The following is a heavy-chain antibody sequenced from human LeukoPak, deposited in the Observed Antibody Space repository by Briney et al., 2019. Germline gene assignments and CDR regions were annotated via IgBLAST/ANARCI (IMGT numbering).Heavy chain of an antibody. V-gene: IGHV4-59*08. J-gene: IGHJ3*01. D-gene: IGHD7-27*01. CDR1: GGSISSYY. CDR3: ARHPGEYDAFDL. CDR2: IYYSGST. Sequence: SETLSLTCTVSGGSISSYYWSWIRQPPGKGLEWIGYIYYSGSTNYNPSLKSRVTISVDTSKNQFSLKLSTVTASDTALYYCARHPGEYDAFDLWGQGTMVTVSS.